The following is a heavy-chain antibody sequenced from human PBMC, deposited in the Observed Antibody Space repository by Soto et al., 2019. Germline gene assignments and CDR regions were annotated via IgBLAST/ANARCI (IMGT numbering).Heavy chain of an antibody. CDR1: GGSISSGGYY. V-gene: IGHV4-31*03. J-gene: IGHJ4*02. CDR2: IYYSGST. CDR3: ASEGDSAAIDY. D-gene: IGHD6-13*01. Sequence: QVQQQESGPGLVKPSQTLSLTCTVSGGSISSGGYYWSWIRQHPGKGLEWIGYIYYSGSTYYNPSPQSRVTISVDTSKNQCSLKLSSVTAADTAVYYCASEGDSAAIDYWGQGTLVTVSS.